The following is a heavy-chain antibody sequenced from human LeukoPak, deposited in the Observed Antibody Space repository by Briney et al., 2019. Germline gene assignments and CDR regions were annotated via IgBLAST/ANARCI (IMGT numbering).Heavy chain of an antibody. J-gene: IGHJ6*02. CDR3: AREKGNYGDYYYGMDV. CDR2: INPNSGST. D-gene: IGHD4-17*01. Sequence: ASVKVSCKASGYTFTGYYMHWVRQAPGQGLEWMGWINPNSGSTNYAQKFQGRVTMTRDTSISTAYMELSRLRSDDTAVYYCAREKGNYGDYYYGMDVWGQGTTVTVSS. CDR1: GYTFTGYY. V-gene: IGHV1-2*02.